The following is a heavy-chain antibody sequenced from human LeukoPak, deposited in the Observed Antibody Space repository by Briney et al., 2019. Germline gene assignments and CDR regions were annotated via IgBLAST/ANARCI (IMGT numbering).Heavy chain of an antibody. D-gene: IGHD6-19*01. J-gene: IGHJ4*02. Sequence: SETLSLTCTVSGYSISSGYYWGWIRQPPGKGLEWIGSIYHSGSTYYNPSLKSRVTISVDTSKNQFSLKLSSVTAADTAVYYCARSGWYLFDYWGQGTLVTVSS. CDR1: GYSISSGYY. CDR3: ARSGWYLFDY. V-gene: IGHV4-38-2*02. CDR2: IYHSGST.